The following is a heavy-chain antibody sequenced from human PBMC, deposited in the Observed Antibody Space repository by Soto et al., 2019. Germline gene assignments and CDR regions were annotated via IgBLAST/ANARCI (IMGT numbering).Heavy chain of an antibody. D-gene: IGHD1-7*01. CDR3: ATGGTAHTPGGY. Sequence: GGSLRLSCXASGFTFSNYAMSWVRQAPGKGLEWVSSISDGGGGTYHADSVKGRLTISRDNSKNILYLQMNALRVDDTALYYCATGGTAHTPGGYWGQGTLVTVSS. J-gene: IGHJ4*02. V-gene: IGHV3-23*01. CDR2: ISDGGGGT. CDR1: GFTFSNYA.